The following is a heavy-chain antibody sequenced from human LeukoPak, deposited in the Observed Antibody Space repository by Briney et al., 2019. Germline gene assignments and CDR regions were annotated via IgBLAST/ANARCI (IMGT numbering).Heavy chain of an antibody. D-gene: IGHD3-22*01. J-gene: IGHJ4*02. CDR1: GFTFSSYS. CDR2: ISSSSSTI. V-gene: IGHV3-48*04. Sequence: GGSLRLSCAASGFTFSSYSMNWVRQAPGKGLEWVSYISSSSSTIYYADSVKGRFTISRDNAKNSLYLQMNSLRAEDTAVYYCARGLGDSSGYSDYWGQGTLVTVSS. CDR3: ARGLGDSSGYSDY.